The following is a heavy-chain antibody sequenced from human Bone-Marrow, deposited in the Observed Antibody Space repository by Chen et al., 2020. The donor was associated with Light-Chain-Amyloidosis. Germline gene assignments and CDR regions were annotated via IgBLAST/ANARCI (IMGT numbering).Heavy chain of an antibody. Sequence: QVQLVESGGGVVQPGRSLRLSCAASGFPFSSYGMHWVRQAPGKGLEWVAVIWYDGSNKYYADSVKGRFTISRDNSKNTLYLQMNSLRAEDTAVYYCARENYYDSSGYGYWGQGTLVTVSS. CDR2: IWYDGSNK. J-gene: IGHJ4*02. D-gene: IGHD3-22*01. V-gene: IGHV3-33*01. CDR1: GFPFSSYG. CDR3: ARENYYDSSGYGY.